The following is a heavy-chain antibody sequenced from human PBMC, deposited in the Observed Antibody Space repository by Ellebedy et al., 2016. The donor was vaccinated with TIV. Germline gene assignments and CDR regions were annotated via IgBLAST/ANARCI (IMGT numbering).Heavy chain of an antibody. D-gene: IGHD2-21*01. Sequence: SETLSLXCTVSGGPVSSANYFWTWIRQAPGKGLEWIGSVSYSGSPNYNPSLKSRVTITGDSSKNQFSLRLNSVTAADTAVYYCARDGRFCDAVCYSYFDFWGRGTLVTVSS. CDR2: VSYSGSP. J-gene: IGHJ4*02. V-gene: IGHV4-61*01. CDR3: ARDGRFCDAVCYSYFDF. CDR1: GGPVSSANYF.